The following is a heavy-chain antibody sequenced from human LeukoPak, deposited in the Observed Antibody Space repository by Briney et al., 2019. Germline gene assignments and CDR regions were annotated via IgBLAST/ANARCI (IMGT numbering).Heavy chain of an antibody. J-gene: IGHJ4*02. CDR1: GGTFSSYA. CDR2: IIPIFGTA. Sequence: SVKVSCKASGGTFSSYAISWVRQAPGQGLEWMGRIIPIFGTANYAQKFQGRVTITADKSTSTAYMELSSLRSEDTAVYYCAGRTYYYDSSGYHWGQGTLVTVSS. V-gene: IGHV1-69*06. D-gene: IGHD3-22*01. CDR3: AGRTYYYDSSGYH.